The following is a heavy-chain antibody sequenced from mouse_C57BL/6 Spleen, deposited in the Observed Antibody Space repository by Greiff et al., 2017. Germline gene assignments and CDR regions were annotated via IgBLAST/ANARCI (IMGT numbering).Heavy chain of an antibody. CDR1: GYTFTSYW. CDR3: ARTSNYEYFDV. V-gene: IGHV1-50*01. D-gene: IGHD2-5*01. Sequence: VQLQQSGAELVKPGASVKLSCKASGYTFTSYWMQWVKQRPGQGLEWIGEIDPSDSYTNYNQKFKGKATLTVDTSSSTAYMQLSSLTSEDSAVYYCARTSNYEYFDVWGTGTTVTVSS. CDR2: IDPSDSYT. J-gene: IGHJ1*03.